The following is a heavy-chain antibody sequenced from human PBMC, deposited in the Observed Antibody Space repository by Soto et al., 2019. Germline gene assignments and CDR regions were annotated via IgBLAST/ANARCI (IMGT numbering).Heavy chain of an antibody. J-gene: IGHJ4*02. CDR1: GFTFSSYA. CDR3: AKESGYDSSGYYPFDY. CDR2: ISGSGGST. Sequence: GGSLRLSCAASGFTFSSYAMSWVRQAPGKGLEWVSAISGSGGSTYYADSVKGRFTISRDNSRNTLYLQMNSLRAEDTAVYYCAKESGYDSSGYYPFDYWGQGTLVTVSS. D-gene: IGHD3-22*01. V-gene: IGHV3-23*01.